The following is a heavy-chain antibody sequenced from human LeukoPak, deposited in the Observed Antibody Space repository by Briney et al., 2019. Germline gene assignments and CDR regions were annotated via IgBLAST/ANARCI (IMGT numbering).Heavy chain of an antibody. CDR1: GYTFTNYG. Sequence: ASVKVSCKASGYTFTNYGISWVRQAPGQGLEWMGWISAYNGNTNYAQKLQGRVTVTTDTSTSTAYMELSSLRSEDTAVYYCARSGIADTGEHAFDIWGQGTMVTVSS. J-gene: IGHJ3*02. D-gene: IGHD6-13*01. CDR3: ARSGIADTGEHAFDI. V-gene: IGHV1-18*01. CDR2: ISAYNGNT.